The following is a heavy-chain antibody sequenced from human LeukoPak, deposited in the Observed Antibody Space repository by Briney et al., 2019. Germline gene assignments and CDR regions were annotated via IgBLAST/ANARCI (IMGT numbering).Heavy chain of an antibody. CDR1: GGSISSYY. J-gene: IGHJ4*02. D-gene: IGHD2-15*01. CDR2: IYTSGST. Sequence: SETLSLTCTVSGGSISSYYWSWIRQPAGKGLEWIGRIYTSGSTNYNPSLKSRVTISVDRSKNQFSLKLSSVTAADTAVYYCARMGCSGGSCYPGLFDYSGQGTLVTVSS. V-gene: IGHV4-4*07. CDR3: ARMGCSGGSCYPGLFDY.